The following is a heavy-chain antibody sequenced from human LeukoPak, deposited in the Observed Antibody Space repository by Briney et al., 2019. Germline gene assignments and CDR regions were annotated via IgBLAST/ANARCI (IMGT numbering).Heavy chain of an antibody. D-gene: IGHD7-27*01. CDR1: GFTFGNHA. CDR3: ARRGPNWGFFDY. Sequence: GGSLRLSCAASGFTFGNHAMSWVRQAPGKGLEWVSTISGSGDSTYYADSAKGRFTISGDNSKNTLYLQMNSLRAEDTAVYYCARRGPNWGFFDYWGRGTLVTVSS. V-gene: IGHV3-23*01. J-gene: IGHJ4*02. CDR2: ISGSGDST.